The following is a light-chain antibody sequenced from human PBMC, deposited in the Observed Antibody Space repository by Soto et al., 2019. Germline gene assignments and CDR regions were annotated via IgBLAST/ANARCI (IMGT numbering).Light chain of an antibody. V-gene: IGKV1-33*01. CDR2: DAS. Sequence: DIQMTQSPSSLSASVGDRVTITCQASQEISNYLNWYQQKAGKAPKLLIYDASNLATGVPSRFSGSGSGTDFTFTISSLQPEDIATYYCQQYDNIPRKFGQGTKV. CDR1: QEISNY. CDR3: QQYDNIPRK. J-gene: IGKJ1*01.